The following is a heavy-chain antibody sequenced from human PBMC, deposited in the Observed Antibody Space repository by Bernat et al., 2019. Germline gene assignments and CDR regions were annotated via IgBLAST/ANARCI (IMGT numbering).Heavy chain of an antibody. J-gene: IGHJ4*02. Sequence: QLQLQESGPGLVKPSETLSLTCTVSGGSISSSSYYWGWIRQPPGKGLEWIGSIYYSGSTYYNPSLKSRVTISVDTSKNQFSLKLSSVTAADTAVYYCASPAYYDILTGPDPYVDYWGQGTLVTVSS. D-gene: IGHD3-9*01. CDR3: ASPAYYDILTGPDPYVDY. CDR1: GGSISSSSYY. V-gene: IGHV4-39*01. CDR2: IYYSGST.